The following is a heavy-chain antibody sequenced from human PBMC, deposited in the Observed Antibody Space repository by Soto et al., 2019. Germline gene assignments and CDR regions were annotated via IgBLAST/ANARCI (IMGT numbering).Heavy chain of an antibody. CDR3: AARYCSRGSCSVDP. D-gene: IGHD2-15*01. CDR2: INHSGST. V-gene: IGHV4-34*01. Sequence: SETLSLTCAVYGGSFSGYYWSWIRQPPGKGLEWIGEINHSGSTNYNPSLKSRVTISVDTSNNQFSLKLSSVTAADTAVYYCAARYCSRGSCSVDPWGQGTLLTVSS. CDR1: GGSFSGYY. J-gene: IGHJ5*02.